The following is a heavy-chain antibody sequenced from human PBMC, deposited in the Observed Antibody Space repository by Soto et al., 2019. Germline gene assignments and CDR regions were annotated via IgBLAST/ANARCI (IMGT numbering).Heavy chain of an antibody. CDR1: GFTFSINW. D-gene: IGHD3-10*01. CDR3: ASGGVAGSGTYYNDY. J-gene: IGHJ4*02. V-gene: IGHV3-74*01. Sequence: PGGSLRLSCAACGFTFSINWMHWVRQAPGKGLVWVSRINNDGSSTSYADSVKGRLTISRDNAKNTLYLQVNSLRDEDTAVYYCASGGVAGSGTYYNDYWGRGTLVTVSS. CDR2: INNDGSST.